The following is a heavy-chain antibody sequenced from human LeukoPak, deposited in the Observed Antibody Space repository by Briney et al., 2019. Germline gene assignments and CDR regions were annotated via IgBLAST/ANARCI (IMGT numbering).Heavy chain of an antibody. Sequence: SETLSLTCTVSGRSISTYYRTWIRQPPGKGLEWIAYIYNTGSTNYNPSLKSRVTISVDTSKNQFSLKLSSVAAADTAVHYCARQAWFGETLYGMDVWSQGTTVTVSS. CDR3: ARQAWFGETLYGMDV. CDR2: IYNTGST. D-gene: IGHD3-10*01. CDR1: GRSISTYY. V-gene: IGHV4-59*08. J-gene: IGHJ6*02.